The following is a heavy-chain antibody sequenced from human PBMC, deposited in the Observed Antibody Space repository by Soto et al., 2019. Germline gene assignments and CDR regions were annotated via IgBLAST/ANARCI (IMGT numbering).Heavy chain of an antibody. V-gene: IGHV3-11*01. D-gene: IGHD3-22*01. CDR3: SRDLGYYDSSGYFDY. CDR1: GFTFSDYY. Sequence: GGSLRLSCAASGFTFSDYYMSWIRQAPGKGLEWVSYISSSGSIIYYADSVKGRFTISRDNAKNSLYLQMNSLRAEDTAVYYCSRDLGYYDSSGYFDYWCQETLVNVSS. CDR2: ISSSGSII. J-gene: IGHJ4*02.